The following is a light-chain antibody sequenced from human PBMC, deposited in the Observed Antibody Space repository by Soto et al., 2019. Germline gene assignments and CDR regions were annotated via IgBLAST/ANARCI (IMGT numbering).Light chain of an antibody. J-gene: IGLJ2*01. Sequence: QAGLTQPPSVSAAPGQKVTISCSGSSSNIGNNYVSWFQQLPGTAPKLLIYDSNKRPSGIPDRFSGSKSGTSATLDITGLQTGDEADYYCATWDRSLTGEVFGGGTKLTVL. V-gene: IGLV1-51*01. CDR2: DSN. CDR1: SSNIGNNY. CDR3: ATWDRSLTGEV.